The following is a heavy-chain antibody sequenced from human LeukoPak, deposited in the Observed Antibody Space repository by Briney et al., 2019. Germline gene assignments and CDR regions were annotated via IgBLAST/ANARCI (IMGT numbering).Heavy chain of an antibody. CDR2: VSTSGST. D-gene: IGHD6-19*01. V-gene: IGHV4-61*02. J-gene: IGHJ2*01. CDR3: ARAGYSSGWYSWYFDL. CDR1: GDSISSGTDY. Sequence: SQTLSVTCTVSGDSISSGTDYWTWIRQPAGKGLEWNGRVSTSGSTNYNPSLKSRVTISVDTSKNQFSLKLSSVTAAETAVYNCARAGYSSGWYSWYFDLWGRGTLVTVSS.